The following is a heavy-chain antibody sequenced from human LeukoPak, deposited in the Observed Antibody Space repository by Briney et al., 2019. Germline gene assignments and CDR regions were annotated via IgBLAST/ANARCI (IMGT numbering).Heavy chain of an antibody. J-gene: IGHJ4*02. CDR2: IYNSGGT. D-gene: IGHD4-11*01. CDR3: ARLEPLTTVAVYY. Sequence: PSETRSLTCTVSGGSISSYYWSWIRQPPGKGLEWIAYIYNSGGTNYNPSLTSRVPISIDTSKNQFSLKLSSVTAADTAVYYCARLEPLTTVAVYYWGQGILVTVSS. V-gene: IGHV4-4*09. CDR1: GGSISSYY.